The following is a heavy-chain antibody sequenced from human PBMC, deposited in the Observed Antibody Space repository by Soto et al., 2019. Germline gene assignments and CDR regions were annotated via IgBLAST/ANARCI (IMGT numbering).Heavy chain of an antibody. Sequence: GESLKISCKGSGYSFAGYWITWVRQKPGKGLEWMGRIDPSDSQTYYSPSFRGHVTISVTKSITTVFLQWSSLRASDTAMYYCARQIYDSDTGPNFQYHFDSWGQGTPVTVSP. J-gene: IGHJ4*02. CDR3: ARQIYDSDTGPNFQYHFDS. CDR2: IDPSDSQT. CDR1: GYSFAGYW. D-gene: IGHD3-22*01. V-gene: IGHV5-10-1*01.